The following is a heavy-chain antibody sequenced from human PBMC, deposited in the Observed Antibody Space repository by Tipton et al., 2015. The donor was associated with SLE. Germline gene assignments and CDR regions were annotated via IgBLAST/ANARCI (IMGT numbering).Heavy chain of an antibody. CDR3: ARESSAVAGQIDY. D-gene: IGHD6-19*01. CDR1: GGTFTSYT. Sequence: QLVQSGAEVKKPGSSVKVSCKASGGTFTSYTISWVRQAPGQGLEWMGRIIPILGIANYAQKFQGRVTITADKSTSTAYMELSSLRSEDTAVYYCARESSAVAGQIDYWGQGTLVTVSS. J-gene: IGHJ4*02. CDR2: IIPILGIA. V-gene: IGHV1-69*09.